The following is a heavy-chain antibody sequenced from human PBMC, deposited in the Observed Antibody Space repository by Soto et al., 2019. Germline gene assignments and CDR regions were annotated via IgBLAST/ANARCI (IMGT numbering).Heavy chain of an antibody. Sequence: QVQLVQSGAEVKKPGSSVKVSCKASGGTFSSYAISWVRQAPGQGLEWMGGIIPIFGTANYAQKFQGRVTITADDSTSTAYMERSSLRSEDTAVYYCASLGATTVTTSPFDYWGQGTLVTVSS. CDR2: IIPIFGTA. D-gene: IGHD4-17*01. CDR3: ASLGATTVTTSPFDY. J-gene: IGHJ4*02. CDR1: GGTFSSYA. V-gene: IGHV1-69*01.